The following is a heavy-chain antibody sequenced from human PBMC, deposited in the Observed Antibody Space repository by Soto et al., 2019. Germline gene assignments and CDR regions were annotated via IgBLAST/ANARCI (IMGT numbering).Heavy chain of an antibody. V-gene: IGHV1-69*13. D-gene: IGHD3-10*01. Sequence: SSLKVACNGSGGTFSGYSISWVRQAPGQGLDWMGGIIPIFGTANYAQKFQCRVTITADESTSTAYMELSSLRSEDTAVYYCARVWFGELLPNYYYYYGMDVWGQGTTVTVSS. J-gene: IGHJ6*02. CDR3: ARVWFGELLPNYYYYYGMDV. CDR2: IIPIFGTA. CDR1: GGTFSGYS.